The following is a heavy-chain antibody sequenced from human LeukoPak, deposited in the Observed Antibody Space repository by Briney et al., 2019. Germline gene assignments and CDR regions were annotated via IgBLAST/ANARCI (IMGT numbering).Heavy chain of an antibody. CDR3: ARSVPQPIAARPSYAFDI. CDR1: GGSISSYY. V-gene: IGHV4-59*01. Sequence: PSGTLSLTCTVSGGSISSYYWSWIRQPPGKGLEWIGYIYYSGSTNYNPSLKSRVTIPVNTSKNQFSLKLSSVTAADTAVYYCARSVPQPIAARPSYAFDIWGQGTMVTVSS. D-gene: IGHD6-6*01. CDR2: IYYSGST. J-gene: IGHJ3*02.